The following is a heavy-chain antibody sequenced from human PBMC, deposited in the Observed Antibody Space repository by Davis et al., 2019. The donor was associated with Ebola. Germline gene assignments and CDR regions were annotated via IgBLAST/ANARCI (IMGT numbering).Heavy chain of an antibody. CDR2: ISGSGGST. CDR1: GFTFNIFA. CDR3: AGWYCTGGVCALRGDY. V-gene: IGHV3-23*01. Sequence: GESLKLSCAASGFTFNIFAMSWVRQAPGKGLEWVSVISGSGGSTYYADSVKGRFTISRDNFKETLYLQMNSLRAEDTAVYYLAGWYCTGGVCALRGDYWGQGTLVTVSS. J-gene: IGHJ4*02. D-gene: IGHD2-8*02.